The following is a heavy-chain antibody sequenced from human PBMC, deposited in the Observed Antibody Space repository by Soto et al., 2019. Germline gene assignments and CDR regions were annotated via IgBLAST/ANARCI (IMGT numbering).Heavy chain of an antibody. CDR2: VDPEDGET. CDR3: ATRIIQYSSSPNWFDP. D-gene: IGHD6-6*01. Sequence: ASVKVSCKVSGYTLTELSMHWVRQAPGKGLEWMGGVDPEDGETIYAQKFQGRVTMTEDTSTDTAYMELSSLRSEDTAVYYCATRIIQYSSSPNWFDPWGQGTLVTVSS. J-gene: IGHJ5*02. CDR1: GYTLTELS. V-gene: IGHV1-24*01.